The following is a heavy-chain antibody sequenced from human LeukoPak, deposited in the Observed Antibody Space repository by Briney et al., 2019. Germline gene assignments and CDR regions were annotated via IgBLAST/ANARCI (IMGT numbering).Heavy chain of an antibody. Sequence: SGGSLRLSCAASGFTFSSYGMHWVRQAPGKGLEWVAVISYDGSNKYYADSVKGRFTISRDNSKNTLYLQMNSLRAEDTAVYYCARDRGIAVAGLPLYYFDYWGQGTLVTVSS. CDR1: GFTFSSYG. CDR3: ARDRGIAVAGLPLYYFDY. V-gene: IGHV3-30*03. J-gene: IGHJ4*02. CDR2: ISYDGSNK. D-gene: IGHD6-19*01.